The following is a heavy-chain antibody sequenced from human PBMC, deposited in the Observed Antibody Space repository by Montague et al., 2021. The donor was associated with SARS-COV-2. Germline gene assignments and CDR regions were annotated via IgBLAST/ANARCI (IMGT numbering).Heavy chain of an antibody. CDR2: IDWDDDK. CDR3: AHRPSIAAAGTFRFDP. J-gene: IGHJ5*02. D-gene: IGHD6-13*01. Sequence: PALVKPTQTLTLTCTFSGFSLSTSVMSVSWIRQPPGKALEWLARIDWDDDKRYSPSLKSRLTITKDTSKNQVVLTMTNMDPVDTATYYCAHRPSIAAAGTFRFDPWGQGTLVTVSS. V-gene: IGHV2-5*08. CDR1: GFSLSTSVMS.